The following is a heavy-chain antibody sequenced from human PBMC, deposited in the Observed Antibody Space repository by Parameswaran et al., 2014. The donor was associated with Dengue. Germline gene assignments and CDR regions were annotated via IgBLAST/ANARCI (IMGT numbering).Heavy chain of an antibody. CDR2: IYPGDSDT. Sequence: VRQMPGKGLEWMGIIYPGDSDTRYSPSFQGQVTISADKSISTAYLQWSSLKASDTAMYYCARHEPKADGGNYYYYYMDVWGKGTTVTVSS. V-gene: IGHV5-51*01. D-gene: IGHD4-23*01. CDR3: ARHEPKADGGNYYYYYMDV. J-gene: IGHJ6*03.